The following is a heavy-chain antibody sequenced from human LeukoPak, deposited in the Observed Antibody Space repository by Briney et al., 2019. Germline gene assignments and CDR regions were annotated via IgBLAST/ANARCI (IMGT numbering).Heavy chain of an antibody. CDR3: ARSNYYGSGSIPAY. CDR2: ISAYNGNT. J-gene: IGHJ4*02. V-gene: IGHV1-18*01. Sequence: GASVKVSCKASGYTLTSYGISWVRQAPGQGLEWMGWISAYNGNTNYAQKLQGRVTMTTDTSTSTAYMELRSLRSEDTAVYYCARSNYYGSGSIPAYWGQGTLVTVSS. CDR1: GYTLTSYG. D-gene: IGHD3-10*01.